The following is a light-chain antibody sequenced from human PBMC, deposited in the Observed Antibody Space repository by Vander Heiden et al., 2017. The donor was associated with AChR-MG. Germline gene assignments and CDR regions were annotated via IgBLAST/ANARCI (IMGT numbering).Light chain of an antibody. CDR3: QHYDNLRRT. CDR2: DAS. Sequence: DIQMTQSPSSLSASVGDRVTLTCQASQDISNYLNWYQQKPGKAPKLLIYDASNLKTGVPSRFSGSGSGTDFTFTISSLQPEDTATYYCQHYDNLRRTFPQGTKLEIK. J-gene: IGKJ2*01. V-gene: IGKV1-33*01. CDR1: QDISNY.